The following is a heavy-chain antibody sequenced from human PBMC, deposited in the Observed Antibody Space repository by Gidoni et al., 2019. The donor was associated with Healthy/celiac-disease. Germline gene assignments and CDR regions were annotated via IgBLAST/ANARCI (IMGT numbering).Heavy chain of an antibody. CDR2: IYSGGST. D-gene: IGHD3-22*01. V-gene: IGHV3-53*01. CDR1: GFTVSSNY. CDR3: ARESYYDSSGYLVGIFDY. Sequence: EVQLVESGGGLIQPGGSLRLSCVASGFTVSSNYMSWVRQAPGKGLEWVSVIYSGGSTYSAASVKGRFTISRDNSKNTLYLQMTSLRAEDTAVYYCARESYYDSSGYLVGIFDYWGQGTLVTVSS. J-gene: IGHJ4*02.